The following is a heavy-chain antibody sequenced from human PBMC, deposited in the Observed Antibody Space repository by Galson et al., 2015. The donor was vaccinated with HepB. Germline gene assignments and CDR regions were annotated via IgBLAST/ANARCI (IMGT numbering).Heavy chain of an antibody. D-gene: IGHD6-19*01. CDR3: AAGAAGWALDAFDI. J-gene: IGHJ3*02. CDR1: GFTFTSSA. Sequence: SVKVSCKASGFTFTSSAMQWVRQARAQRLEWIGWIVVGSGNTNYAQKFQERVTITRDMSTSTAYMELSSLRSEDTAVYYCAAGAAGWALDAFDIWGQGTMVTVSS. CDR2: IVVGSGNT. V-gene: IGHV1-58*02.